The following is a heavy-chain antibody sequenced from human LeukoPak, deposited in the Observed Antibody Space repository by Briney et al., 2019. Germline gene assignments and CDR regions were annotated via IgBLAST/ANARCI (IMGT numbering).Heavy chain of an antibody. CDR1: GGSISSYY. J-gene: IGHJ5*02. CDR2: IYNSGST. Sequence: SETLSLTCTVSGGSISSYYWSWIRQPPGKGLEWIGYIYNSGSTNYNPSLKSRVTISVDTSKNQFSLKLSSVTAADTAVYYCAHRLSSGWFGPWGQGTLVTVSS. V-gene: IGHV4-59*01. D-gene: IGHD2/OR15-2a*01. CDR3: AHRLSSGWFGP.